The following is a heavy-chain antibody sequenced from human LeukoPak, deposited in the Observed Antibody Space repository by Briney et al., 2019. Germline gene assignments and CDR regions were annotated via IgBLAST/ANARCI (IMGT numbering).Heavy chain of an antibody. Sequence: GGSLRLSCAASGFTFSNYWMNWVRQAPGKGLEWVANIKQDGNEIYYVDSVKGRFTISRDNAKNSLYLQMNSLRAEDTAVYYCARDGYYYGSGEGYWGQGTLVTVSS. D-gene: IGHD3-10*01. CDR3: ARDGYYYGSGEGY. V-gene: IGHV3-7*01. CDR1: GFTFSNYW. CDR2: IKQDGNEI. J-gene: IGHJ4*02.